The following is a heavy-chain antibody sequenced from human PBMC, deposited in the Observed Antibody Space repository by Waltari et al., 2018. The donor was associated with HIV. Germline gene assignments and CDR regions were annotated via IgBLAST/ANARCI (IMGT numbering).Heavy chain of an antibody. CDR2: IYYSGST. Sequence: QVQLQESGPGLVKHSETLSLTCTVSGGSISSYYWSWIRQPPGKGLEWIGYIYYSGSTNHNPSLKSRVTISVDTSKNQFSLKLSSVTAADTAVYYCARDRRLPPLYYGMDVWGQGTTVTVSS. V-gene: IGHV4-59*01. CDR3: ARDRRLPPLYYGMDV. CDR1: GGSISSYY. D-gene: IGHD2-21*02. J-gene: IGHJ6*02.